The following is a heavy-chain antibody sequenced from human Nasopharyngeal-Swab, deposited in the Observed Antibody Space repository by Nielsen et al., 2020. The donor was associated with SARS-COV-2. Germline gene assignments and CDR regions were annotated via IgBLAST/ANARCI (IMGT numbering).Heavy chain of an antibody. CDR2: ISAYNGNT. V-gene: IGHV1-18*01. J-gene: IGHJ4*02. Sequence: ASVKVSCKASGYTFTSYGISWVRQAPGQGLEWMGWISAYNGNTNYAQKLQGRVTMTTDTSTSTAYMELRSLRSDDTAVYYCAKVRRMYYYDSSGYYDYWGQGTLVTVSS. CDR3: AKVRRMYYYDSSGYYDY. CDR1: GYTFTSYG. D-gene: IGHD3-22*01.